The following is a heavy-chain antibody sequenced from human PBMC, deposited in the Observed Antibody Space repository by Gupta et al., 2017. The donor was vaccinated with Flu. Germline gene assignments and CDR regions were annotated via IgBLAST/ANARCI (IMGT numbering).Heavy chain of an antibody. CDR2: IEHSGST. CDR1: GGSFNDYY. D-gene: IGHD3-16*01. CDR3: ARRNNGKYLGELRFDY. Sequence: QVQLQQWGAGLLKPSETLSLSCVVEGGSFNDYYWSWIRQPPGRGLEWIGEIEHSGSTNYNPSLKSRLTISVDTSRNQISLNLNSVTATDTAVYYCARRNNGKYLGELRFDYWGQGTPVTVSS. J-gene: IGHJ4*02. V-gene: IGHV4-34*01.